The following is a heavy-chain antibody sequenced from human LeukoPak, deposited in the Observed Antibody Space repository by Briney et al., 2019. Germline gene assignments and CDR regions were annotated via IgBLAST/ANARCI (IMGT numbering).Heavy chain of an antibody. Sequence: GGSLRLSCAASGFTFDDYAMHWVRQAPGKGLEWVSGISWYSGSIGYADSVKGRFTISRDSPKNTLYLQMNTLRAEDTAVYYCARDTRYIDWSLGAFDIWGQGTKVTVSS. J-gene: IGHJ3*02. D-gene: IGHD3-9*01. CDR3: ARDTRYIDWSLGAFDI. CDR1: GFTFDDYA. CDR2: ISWYSGSI. V-gene: IGHV3-9*01.